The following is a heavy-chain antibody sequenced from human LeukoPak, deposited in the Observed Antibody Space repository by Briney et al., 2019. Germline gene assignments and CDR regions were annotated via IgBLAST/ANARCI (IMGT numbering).Heavy chain of an antibody. V-gene: IGHV3-30*18. Sequence: PGGSLRLSCAASGFTFSSYGMHWVRQAPGKGLEWVAVISYDGSNKYYADSVKGRFTISRDNSKNTLYLQMNSLRAEDTAVYYCAKDSGYGHWGQGTLVTISS. CDR2: ISYDGSNK. CDR3: AKDSGYGH. D-gene: IGHD5-12*01. J-gene: IGHJ4*02. CDR1: GFTFSSYG.